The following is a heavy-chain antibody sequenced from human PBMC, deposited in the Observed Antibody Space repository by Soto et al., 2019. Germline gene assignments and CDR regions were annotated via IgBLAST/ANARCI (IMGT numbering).Heavy chain of an antibody. J-gene: IGHJ3*02. CDR2: ISSSSSYI. V-gene: IGHV3-21*01. D-gene: IGHD3-22*01. CDR1: GFTFSSYS. CDR3: ARGRGRVLVIDAFDI. Sequence: PGGSLRLSCAASGFTFSSYSMNWVRQAPGKGLEWVSSISSSSSYIYYADSVKGRFTISRDNAKNSLYLQMNSLRAEDTAVYYCARGRGRVLVIDAFDIWGQGTMVTVSS.